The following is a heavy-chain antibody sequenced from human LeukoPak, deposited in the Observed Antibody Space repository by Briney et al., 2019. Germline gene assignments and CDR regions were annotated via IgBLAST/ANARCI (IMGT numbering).Heavy chain of an antibody. D-gene: IGHD1-1*01. J-gene: IGHJ4*02. CDR1: GGTFSSYA. Sequence: PLASVKVSCKASGGTFSSYAISWVRQAPGQGLEWMGRIIPILGIANYAQKFQGRVTITADKSTSTAYMELSSLRSEDTAVYYCARDTPLEGFDYWGQGTLVTVSS. CDR3: ARDTPLEGFDY. CDR2: IIPILGIA. V-gene: IGHV1-69*04.